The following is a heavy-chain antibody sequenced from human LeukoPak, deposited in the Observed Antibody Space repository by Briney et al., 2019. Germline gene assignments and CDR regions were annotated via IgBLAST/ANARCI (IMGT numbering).Heavy chain of an antibody. CDR1: GGTFSSYA. Sequence: SVKVSCKASGGTFSSYAISWVRQAPGQGLEWMGGIIPIFGTANYAQKFQGRVTITADESTSTAYMELSSLRSEDTAVYYCARDPKSVAYPASVFDIGGKGKMVTVSS. V-gene: IGHV1-69*13. J-gene: IGHJ3*02. CDR2: IIPIFGTA. CDR3: ARDPKSVAYPASVFDI. D-gene: IGHD6-19*01.